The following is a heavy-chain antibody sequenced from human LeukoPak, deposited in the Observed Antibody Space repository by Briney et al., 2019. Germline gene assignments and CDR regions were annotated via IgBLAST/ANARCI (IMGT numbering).Heavy chain of an antibody. Sequence: GGSLRLSCAASGFTFSSYAMSWVRQAPGKGLEWVSAISGSGGSTYYADSVKGRFTISRDNSKNTLYLQMNSLRAEDTAVYYCAKDPYDFWSGSQPTIDYWGQGTLVTVSS. V-gene: IGHV3-23*01. D-gene: IGHD3-3*01. CDR2: ISGSGGST. CDR3: AKDPYDFWSGSQPTIDY. CDR1: GFTFSSYA. J-gene: IGHJ4*02.